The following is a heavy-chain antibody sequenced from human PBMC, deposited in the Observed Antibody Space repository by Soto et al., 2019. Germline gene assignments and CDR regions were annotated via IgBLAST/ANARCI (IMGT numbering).Heavy chain of an antibody. J-gene: IGHJ6*03. CDR1: GGSFSGYQ. CDR3: ARGVILWFGELSRRGGYHYYMDV. D-gene: IGHD3-10*01. V-gene: IGHV4-34*01. CDR2: INDSGNI. Sequence: QVQLQQWGAGLLKPSETLSLTCAVYGGSFSGYQWSWIRQTPGKGLEWIGEINDSGNINYNPSPKSRVTFLLDTRKKQISLKLSSVIAADSAVYYCARGVILWFGELSRRGGYHYYMDVWGKGTTVTVSS.